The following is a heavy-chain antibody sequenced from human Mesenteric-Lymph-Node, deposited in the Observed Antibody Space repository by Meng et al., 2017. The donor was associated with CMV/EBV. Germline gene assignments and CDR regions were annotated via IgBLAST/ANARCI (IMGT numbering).Heavy chain of an antibody. J-gene: IGHJ4*02. Sequence: ASVKVSCKASGYTLTSYGMSWVRQATGHGLEWMGWISAYNGNTDYAQKFQGRVNMTTDTSTSTAYMELRSLRSDDTALYFCAGDCSTTARPTRYWGQGTLVTVSS. V-gene: IGHV1-18*04. D-gene: IGHD1-1*01. CDR1: GYTLTSYG. CDR3: AGDCSTTARPTRY. CDR2: ISAYNGNT.